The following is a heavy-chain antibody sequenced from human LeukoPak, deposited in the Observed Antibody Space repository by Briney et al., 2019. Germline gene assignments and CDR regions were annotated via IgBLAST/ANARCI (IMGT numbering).Heavy chain of an antibody. CDR1: GCSFTSYW. D-gene: IGHD2-15*01. CDR3: ARRYLLSGGGSCYWD. V-gene: IGHV5-51*01. J-gene: IGHJ4*02. Sequence: GESLKISCKGSGCSFTSYWIGWVRQMPGKGLEWMGIIYPGDSDTRYSPSFQGQVTISADKSISTAYLQWSSLKASDTAMYYCARRYLLSGGGSCYWDWGQGTLVTVSS. CDR2: IYPGDSDT.